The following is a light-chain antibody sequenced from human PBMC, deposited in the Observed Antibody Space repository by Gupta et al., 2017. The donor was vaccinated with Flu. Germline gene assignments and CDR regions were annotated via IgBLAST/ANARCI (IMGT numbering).Light chain of an antibody. CDR3: PQYYGTPPT. J-gene: IGKJ4*01. CDR1: QRVLYRSNNKNY. CDR2: WAT. Sequence: DIVMTQSPGSLAVSLGHSAVIKCKSSQRVLYRSNNKNYLAGYQQKPGQPPKLLIYWATTRESGVPDRFSGSGSGTDFTLTISSLQAEDVAVYYCPQYYGTPPTFGGGTKVEIK. V-gene: IGKV4-1*01.